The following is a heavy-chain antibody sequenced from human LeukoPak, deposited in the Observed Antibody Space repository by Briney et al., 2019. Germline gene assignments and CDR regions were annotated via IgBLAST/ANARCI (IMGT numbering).Heavy chain of an antibody. CDR2: VNPNSGNT. CDR1: GYTFTSYE. D-gene: IGHD3-10*01. J-gene: IGHJ4*02. V-gene: IGHV1-8*01. Sequence: GASVKVSCKASGYTFTSYEIHWVRQATGHVLERMGWVNPNSGNTGYAQKFQGRATMTRDTSRSTAYMELSSMRSEDTAVYYCARGTLLWFGELPTPLDYWGQGTLVTVSS. CDR3: ARGTLLWFGELPTPLDY.